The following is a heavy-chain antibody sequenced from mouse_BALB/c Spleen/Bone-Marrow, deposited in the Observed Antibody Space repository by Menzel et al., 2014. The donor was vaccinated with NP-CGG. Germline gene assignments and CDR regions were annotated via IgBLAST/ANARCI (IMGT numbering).Heavy chain of an antibody. CDR2: INPGSGGI. CDR1: GYAFTNYW. Sequence: QVQLQQSGAELVRPGTSVKVSCKASGYAFTNYWIEWIKQRPGQGLEWIGVINPGSGGINCNEKFKGKSTLTADKSSSTAYMQLSSLTSDDSAVYFCARELVRGMDYWGQGTSVTVSS. D-gene: IGHD1-1*01. V-gene: IGHV1-54*01. J-gene: IGHJ4*01. CDR3: ARELVRGMDY.